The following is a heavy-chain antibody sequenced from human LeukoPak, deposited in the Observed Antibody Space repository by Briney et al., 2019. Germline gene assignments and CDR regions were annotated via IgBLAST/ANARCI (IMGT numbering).Heavy chain of an antibody. CDR1: GYTFTSYY. J-gene: IGHJ5*02. D-gene: IGHD2-2*02. CDR3: ARSGYCSSTSCYRARNWFDP. V-gene: IGHV1-46*01. Sequence: ASVKVSCKASGYTFTSYYMHWVRQAPGQGLEWMGIISPSGGSTSYAQKFQGRVTMTRDMSTSTVYMELSSLRSEDTAVYYCARSGYCSSTSCYRARNWFDPWGQGTLVTVSS. CDR2: ISPSGGST.